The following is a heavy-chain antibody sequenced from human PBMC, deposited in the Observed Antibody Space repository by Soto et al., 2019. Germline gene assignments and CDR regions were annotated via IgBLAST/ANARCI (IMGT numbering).Heavy chain of an antibody. D-gene: IGHD6-19*01. V-gene: IGHV4-30-2*01. CDR1: GGSISSGGYS. Sequence: QLQLQESGSGLVKPSQTLSLTCAVSGGSISSGGYSWSWIRQPPGKGLEWIGYIYHSGSTYYNPLHKQRVTVSADRTQNQFALRRSSVTAGAAAVYYCARVPRGGWWFDYWGQGTLVTVSS. CDR3: ARVPRGGWWFDY. J-gene: IGHJ4*02. CDR2: IYHSGST.